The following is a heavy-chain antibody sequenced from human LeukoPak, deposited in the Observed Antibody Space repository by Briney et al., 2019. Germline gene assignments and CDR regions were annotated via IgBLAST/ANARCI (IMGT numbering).Heavy chain of an antibody. CDR1: GFTFSDAW. D-gene: IGHD4-17*01. V-gene: IGHV3-7*01. J-gene: IGHJ3*02. CDR2: IKQDGSEK. CDR3: AKDPNGDYIGAFDI. Sequence: GGSLRLSCAASGFTFSDAWMSWVRQAPGKGLEWVANIKQDGSEKYYVDSVKGRFTISRDNAKNSLYLQMNSLRAEDTAVYYCAKDPNGDYIGAFDIWGQGTMVTVSS.